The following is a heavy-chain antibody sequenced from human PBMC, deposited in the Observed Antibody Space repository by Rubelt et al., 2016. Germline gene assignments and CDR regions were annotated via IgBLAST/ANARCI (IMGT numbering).Heavy chain of an antibody. CDR1: GGSFTDYY. J-gene: IGHJ4*02. D-gene: IGHD6-13*01. V-gene: IGHV4-34*01. Sequence: QVQLQQWGAGLLKPSETLSLTCAVYGGSFTDYYWTWIRQPPGKGLEWIGEINHSGSTNYNSSLKSRATISVEPSKSQFSLRLNAVTAADTALYYCTRGGSSSHFPYFDYWGQEILVTVSS. CDR2: INHSGST. CDR3: TRGGSSSHFPYFDY.